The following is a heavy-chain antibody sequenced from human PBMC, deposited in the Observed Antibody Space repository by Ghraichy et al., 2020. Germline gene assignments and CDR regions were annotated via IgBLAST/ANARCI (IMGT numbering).Heavy chain of an antibody. D-gene: IGHD3-10*01. CDR2: IKQDGSEK. Sequence: GGSLRLSCAASGFTFSSYWMSWVRQAPGKGLEWVANIKQDGSEKYYVDSVKGRFTISRDNAKNSLYLQMNSLRAEDTAVYYCARDRRIRRNGEFHYFDYWGQGTLVTVSS. CDR1: GFTFSSYW. CDR3: ARDRRIRRNGEFHYFDY. V-gene: IGHV3-7*01. J-gene: IGHJ4*02.